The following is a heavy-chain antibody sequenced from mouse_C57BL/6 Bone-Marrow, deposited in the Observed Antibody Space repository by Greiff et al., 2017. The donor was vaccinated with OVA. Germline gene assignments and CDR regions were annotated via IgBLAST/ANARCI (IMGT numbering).Heavy chain of an antibody. J-gene: IGHJ1*03. CDR3: AGPYYGSSDWYFDV. Sequence: EVQVVESGGDLVKPGGSLKLSCAASGFTFSSYGMSWVRQTPDKRLEWVATISSGGSYTYYPDSVKGRFPLPSDNAKNTLYLQLSSLKSEDTAMEDCAGPYYGSSDWYFDVWGTGTTVTVSS. CDR2: ISSGGSYT. D-gene: IGHD1-1*01. V-gene: IGHV5-6*01. CDR1: GFTFSSYG.